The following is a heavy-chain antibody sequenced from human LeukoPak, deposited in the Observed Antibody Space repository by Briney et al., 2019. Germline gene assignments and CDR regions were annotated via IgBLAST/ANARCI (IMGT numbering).Heavy chain of an antibody. CDR3: AKDRDFWSGYYIYFDY. J-gene: IGHJ4*02. V-gene: IGHV3-23*01. Sequence: GGSLRLSCAASGFTFSTYAMTWVRQAPGKGLEWVSAMSGNGDSTYYADSVRGRFTISRDNSKNTLYLQMNSLRAEDTAVYYCAKDRDFWSGYYIYFDYWGQGTLVTVSS. CDR2: MSGNGDST. D-gene: IGHD3-3*01. CDR1: GFTFSTYA.